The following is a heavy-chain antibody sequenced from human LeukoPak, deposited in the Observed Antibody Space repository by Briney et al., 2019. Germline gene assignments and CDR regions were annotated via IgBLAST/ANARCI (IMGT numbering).Heavy chain of an antibody. D-gene: IGHD1-26*01. J-gene: IGHJ6*03. CDR3: ARVGKLLKGNYYYYYMDV. CDR1: GGSINSYY. CDR2: IYYSGST. V-gene: IGHV4-59*01. Sequence: SETLSLTCSVSGGSINSYYWSWIRQPPGKGLEWIGYIYYSGSTNYNPSLKSRVTISVDTSKNQFSLKLSSVTAADTAVYYCARVGKLLKGNYYYYYMDVWGKGTTVTISS.